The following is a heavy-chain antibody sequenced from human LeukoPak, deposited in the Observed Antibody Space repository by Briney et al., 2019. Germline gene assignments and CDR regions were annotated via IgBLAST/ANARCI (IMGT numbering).Heavy chain of an antibody. CDR3: AKAALGATPSDY. Sequence: QPGGSLRLSCAASGFTFSSYAMSWVRQAPGKGLEWVSDISGSGGSTYYADSVKGRFTISRDNSKNTLFLQMDSLRAEDTAAYYCAKAALGATPSDYWGQGTLVTVFS. V-gene: IGHV3-23*01. J-gene: IGHJ4*02. D-gene: IGHD1-26*01. CDR1: GFTFSSYA. CDR2: ISGSGGST.